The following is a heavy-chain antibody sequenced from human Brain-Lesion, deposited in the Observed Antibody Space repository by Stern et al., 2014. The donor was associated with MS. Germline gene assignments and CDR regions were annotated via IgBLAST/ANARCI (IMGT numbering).Heavy chain of an antibody. D-gene: IGHD3-10*01. CDR3: ARDPRRGGLSGYYHGMDV. J-gene: IGHJ6*02. Sequence: VQLLQSGPGLVKPSGTLSLTCAVSGASISNTQWWTWVRQSPGKGLEWIGEIYQSGSANYKPSLRIRVPISVDRSKNSFSLKLNSVTAADTAVYYCARDPRRGGLSGYYHGMDVWGQGTTVTVSS. V-gene: IGHV4-4*02. CDR2: IYQSGSA. CDR1: GASISNTQW.